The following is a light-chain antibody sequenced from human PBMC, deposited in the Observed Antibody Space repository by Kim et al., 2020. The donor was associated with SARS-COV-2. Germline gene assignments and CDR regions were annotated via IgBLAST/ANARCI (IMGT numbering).Light chain of an antibody. CDR3: SSYRSSTTYV. V-gene: IGLV2-14*03. CDR2: DVS. CDR1: ISDFGGYNS. Sequence: QSITISCTGTISDFGGYNSVSWYQQHPGKAPKLMIYDVSNRPSGVSNRFSGSKSGNTASLTISGLQAEDEADYYCSSYRSSTTYVFGSGTKVTVL. J-gene: IGLJ1*01.